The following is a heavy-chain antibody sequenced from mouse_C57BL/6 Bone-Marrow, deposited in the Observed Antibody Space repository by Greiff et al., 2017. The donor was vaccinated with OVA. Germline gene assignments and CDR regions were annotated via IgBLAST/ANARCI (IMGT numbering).Heavy chain of an antibody. CDR1: GFTFSSYG. J-gene: IGHJ3*01. Sequence: EVKVVESGGDLVKPGGSLKLSCAASGFTFSSYGMSWVRQTPDKRLEWVATISSGGSYTYYPDSVKGRFTISRDNAKNTLYLQMSSLKSEDTAMYYCARLGAWFAYWGQGTLVTVSA. CDR2: ISSGGSYT. CDR3: ARLGAWFAY. V-gene: IGHV5-6*01.